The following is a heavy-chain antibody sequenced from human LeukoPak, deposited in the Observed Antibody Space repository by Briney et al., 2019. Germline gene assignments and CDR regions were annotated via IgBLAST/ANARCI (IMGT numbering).Heavy chain of an antibody. CDR2: ISSSSSYI. Sequence: PGGSLRLSCAASGFTFSSYSMNWVRQAPGKGLEWVSSISSSSSYIYSADSVKGRFTISRDNAKNSLYLQMNGLRAEDTAVYYCAKGYGWEASYYYYYMDVWGKGTTVTISS. CDR3: AKGYGWEASYYYYYMDV. V-gene: IGHV3-21*01. D-gene: IGHD1-26*01. CDR1: GFTFSSYS. J-gene: IGHJ6*03.